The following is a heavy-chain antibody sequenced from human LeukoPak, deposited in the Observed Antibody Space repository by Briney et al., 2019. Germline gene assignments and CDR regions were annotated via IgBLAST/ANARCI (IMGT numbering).Heavy chain of an antibody. CDR1: GGSISSGGYY. D-gene: IGHD6-13*01. Sequence: PSETLSLTCTVSGGSISSGGYYWSWIRQPPGKGLEWIGYIYHSGSTYYNPSLKSRVTISVDRSKNQFSLKLSSVTAADTAVYYCARAGGGSSWANDAFDIWGQGTMVTVSS. CDR3: ARAGGGSSWANDAFDI. V-gene: IGHV4-30-2*01. J-gene: IGHJ3*02. CDR2: IYHSGST.